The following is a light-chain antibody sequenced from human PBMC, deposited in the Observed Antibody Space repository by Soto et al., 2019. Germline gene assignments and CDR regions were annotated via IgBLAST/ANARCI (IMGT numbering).Light chain of an antibody. CDR2: DAS. CDR1: QSVTNW. J-gene: IGKJ4*01. CDR3: QLYDGHSVFT. Sequence: QLTQSPSSLSASVGDRVTITCRASQSVTNWLAWYQHKPGKAPKLLIFDASSLQSGVPSRFSGGGSGTEFTLSISSLQPDDFATYYCQLYDGHSVFTFGGGTKVDIK. V-gene: IGKV1-5*01.